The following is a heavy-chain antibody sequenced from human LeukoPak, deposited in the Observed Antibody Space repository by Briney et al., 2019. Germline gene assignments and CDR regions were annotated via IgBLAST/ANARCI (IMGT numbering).Heavy chain of an antibody. CDR3: ARKMVRGVRGGWFDP. J-gene: IGHJ5*02. D-gene: IGHD3-10*01. CDR1: GYTFTGYY. V-gene: IGHV1-2*02. Sequence: ASVKVSCKASGYTFTGYYMHWVRQAPGQGLEWMGWINPNSGGTNYAQKFQGRVTMTRDTSISTAYMELSRLRSDDTAVYYCARKMVRGVRGGWFDPWGQGTLVTVSS. CDR2: INPNSGGT.